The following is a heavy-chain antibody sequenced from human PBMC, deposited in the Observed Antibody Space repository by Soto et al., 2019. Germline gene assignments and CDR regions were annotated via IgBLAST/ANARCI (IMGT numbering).Heavy chain of an antibody. V-gene: IGHV1-3*01. J-gene: IGHJ4*02. D-gene: IGHD2-15*01. Sequence: QVQLVQSGAEVKKPGASVKVSCKASGYTFTSYAMHWVRQAPGQRLEWMGWITAGNGNTKYSQKFQGRVTITRDTSARTAYMELSSRSSEDTAVYYCAGVVAATRYFDYWGQGTLVTVSS. CDR2: ITAGNGNT. CDR3: AGVVAATRYFDY. CDR1: GYTFTSYA.